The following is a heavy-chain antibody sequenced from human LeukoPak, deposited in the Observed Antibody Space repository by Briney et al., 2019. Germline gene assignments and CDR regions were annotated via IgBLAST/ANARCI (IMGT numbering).Heavy chain of an antibody. CDR2: IGYDGSNK. Sequence: RGSLSLSCAASGFTFSSYGMHWVRQAAGPEGEGVAVIGYDGSNKPYADSVEGRFTIATDNSKNTLYLQMNSQRAEDTAVYYCAGSILTGSSDAFDIWGQGTMVTVSS. D-gene: IGHD3-9*01. V-gene: IGHV3-30*03. J-gene: IGHJ3*02. CDR1: GFTFSSYG. CDR3: AGSILTGSSDAFDI.